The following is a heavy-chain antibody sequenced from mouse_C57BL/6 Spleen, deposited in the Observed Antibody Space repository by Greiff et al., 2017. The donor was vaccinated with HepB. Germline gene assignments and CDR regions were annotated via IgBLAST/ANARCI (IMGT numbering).Heavy chain of an antibody. CDR3: ARSKKIVATYFDY. CDR2: TNPTNGRT. CDR1: GYTFTSYW. D-gene: IGHD1-1*01. Sequence: QVQLQQPGAELVKAGASVKMSCKASGYTFTSYWMHWVKQRLGQGLEWFAETNPTNGRTYYNEKFKSKATLTVDISSSTAYMLLSGPTFEDSAVYYCARSKKIVATYFDYWGQGTTLTVSS. V-gene: IGHV1S81*02. J-gene: IGHJ2*01.